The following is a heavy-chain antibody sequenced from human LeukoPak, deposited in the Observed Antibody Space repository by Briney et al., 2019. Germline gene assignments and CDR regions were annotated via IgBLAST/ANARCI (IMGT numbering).Heavy chain of an antibody. D-gene: IGHD3-22*01. V-gene: IGHV3-7*01. CDR1: GFTFSSYW. CDR2: IKQDGSEK. Sequence: PGGSLRLSCAASGFTFSSYWMSWVRQAPGKGLEWVANIKQDGSEKYYVDSVKGRFTISRDNAKNSLYLQMNSLRAEDTAVYYCARSGTYYYDSSGYYYGYWGQGTLVTVSS. J-gene: IGHJ4*02. CDR3: ARSGTYYYDSSGYYYGY.